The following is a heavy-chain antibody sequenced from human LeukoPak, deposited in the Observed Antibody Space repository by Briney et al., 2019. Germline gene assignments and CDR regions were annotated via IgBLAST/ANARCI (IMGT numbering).Heavy chain of an antibody. Sequence: GGSLRLSCAASGFTFSSYAMHWVRQAPGRGLEWVAVIWYDGSNKYYADSVKGRFTISRDNSKNTLYMQMNSLRAEDTAVYYCARFTMLDAFDIWGQGTMVTVSS. CDR2: IWYDGSNK. CDR1: GFTFSSYA. J-gene: IGHJ3*02. CDR3: ARFTMLDAFDI. D-gene: IGHD3-10*01. V-gene: IGHV3-33*08.